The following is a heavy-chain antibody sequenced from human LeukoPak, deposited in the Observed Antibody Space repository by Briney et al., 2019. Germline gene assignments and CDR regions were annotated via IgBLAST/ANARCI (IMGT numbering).Heavy chain of an antibody. Sequence: SGPTLVKPTQTLTLTCTFSGFSLSTTGVGVAWIRQPPGKALEWLALVYWDEDKHYTPSLQSRLTVTKDTSRSQVVLTLNNLDPVDTATYYCARRPNDYDSGGFPKYYFDYWGQGALVTVYS. CDR2: VYWDEDK. V-gene: IGHV2-5*02. J-gene: IGHJ4*02. CDR3: ARRPNDYDSGGFPKYYFDY. CDR1: GFSLSTTGVG. D-gene: IGHD3-22*01.